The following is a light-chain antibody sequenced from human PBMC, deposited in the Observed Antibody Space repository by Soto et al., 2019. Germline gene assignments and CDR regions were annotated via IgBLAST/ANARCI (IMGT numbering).Light chain of an antibody. CDR2: DAS. CDR3: QQRSNWPPWT. Sequence: EIVLTQSPATLSLSPGGRATLSCRASQSVSSYLAWYQQKPSQAPRLLIYDASNRATGIPARFSGSGSGTDFTLTISCFEPEDFAVYYCQQRSNWPPWTFGQGTKV. V-gene: IGKV3-11*01. CDR1: QSVSSY. J-gene: IGKJ1*01.